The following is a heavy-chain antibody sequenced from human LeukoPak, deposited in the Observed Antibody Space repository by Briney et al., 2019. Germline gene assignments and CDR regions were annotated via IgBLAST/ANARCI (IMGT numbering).Heavy chain of an antibody. CDR3: ATHSYFYGSGSYPHYLDY. V-gene: IGHV3-20*04. CDR2: LNWNGGST. D-gene: IGHD3-10*01. Sequence: GGSLRLSCAASGFTFEDNGMSWVRQAPGKGLEWVSGLNWNGGSTGYADSVKGRFTISRDNARNSLYLQMNSLRTEDTALYYCATHSYFYGSGSYPHYLDYWGQGTLVTVSA. J-gene: IGHJ4*02. CDR1: GFTFEDNG.